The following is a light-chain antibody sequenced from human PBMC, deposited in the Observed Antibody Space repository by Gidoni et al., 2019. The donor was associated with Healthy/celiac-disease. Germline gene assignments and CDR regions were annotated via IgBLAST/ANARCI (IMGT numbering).Light chain of an antibody. CDR3: QQYDNLPGT. J-gene: IGKJ1*01. CDR2: DAS. CDR1: QDISNY. Sequence: DIQMTQSPSSLSASVGDRVTITCQASQDISNYLNWYQQKPVKAPKLLIYDASNLETGVPSRFSGSGSGTDFTFTISSLQPEDIATYDCQQYDNLPGTFGQGTKVEIK. V-gene: IGKV1-33*01.